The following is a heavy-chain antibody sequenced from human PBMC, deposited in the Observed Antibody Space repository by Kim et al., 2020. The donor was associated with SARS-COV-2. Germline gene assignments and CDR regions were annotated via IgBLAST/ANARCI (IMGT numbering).Heavy chain of an antibody. V-gene: IGHV1-3*01. CDR1: GYTFTSYA. Sequence: ASVKVSCKASGYTFTSYAMHWVRQAPGQRLEWMGWINAGNGNTKYSQKFQGRVTITRDTSASTAYMELSSLRSEDTAVYYCARGGDILTGYFDYYYGMDVWGQGTTVTVSS. J-gene: IGHJ6*02. CDR2: INAGNGNT. D-gene: IGHD3-9*01. CDR3: ARGGDILTGYFDYYYGMDV.